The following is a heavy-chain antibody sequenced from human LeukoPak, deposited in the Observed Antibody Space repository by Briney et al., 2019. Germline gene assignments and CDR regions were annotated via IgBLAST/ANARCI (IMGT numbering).Heavy chain of an antibody. J-gene: IGHJ4*02. CDR1: GYTFTSYY. V-gene: IGHV1-46*01. Sequence: ASVKVSCKASGYTFTSYYMHWVRQAPGQGLEWMGIINPSGGSTSYAQKFQGRVTMTRDTSASTVYMELSSLRSEDTAVYYCARSLGRSGSYYSIAGYWGQGTLVTVSS. CDR2: INPSGGST. D-gene: IGHD1-26*01. CDR3: ARSLGRSGSYYSIAGY.